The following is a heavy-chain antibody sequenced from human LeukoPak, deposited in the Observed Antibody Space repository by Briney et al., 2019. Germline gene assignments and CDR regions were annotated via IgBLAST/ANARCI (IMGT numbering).Heavy chain of an antibody. CDR1: GFTFSSFS. J-gene: IGHJ4*02. D-gene: IGHD6-13*01. CDR3: ARFGSSRYYGFDY. Sequence: GGSLRLSCAASGFTFSSFSMNWVRQAPGKGLEWVSYISSTSSTIYYADSVKGRFTISRDNAKNSLYLQMNSLRAEDTAVYYCARFGSSRYYGFDYWGQGTLVTVSS. CDR2: ISSTSSTI. V-gene: IGHV3-48*01.